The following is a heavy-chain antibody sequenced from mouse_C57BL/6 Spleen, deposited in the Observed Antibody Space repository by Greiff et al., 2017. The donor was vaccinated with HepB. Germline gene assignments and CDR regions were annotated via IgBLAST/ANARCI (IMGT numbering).Heavy chain of an antibody. CDR2: ISYSGST. V-gene: IGHV3-8*01. D-gene: IGHD1-1*01. CDR1: GYSITSDY. CDR3: ARSLITTVRGLDY. Sequence: DVKLVESGPGLAKPSQTLSLTCSVTGYSITSDYWNWIRKFPGNKLEYMGYISYSGSTYYNPSLKSRISITRDTTKNQYYLQLNSVTTEDTATYYCARSLITTVRGLDYWGQGTTLTVSS. J-gene: IGHJ2*01.